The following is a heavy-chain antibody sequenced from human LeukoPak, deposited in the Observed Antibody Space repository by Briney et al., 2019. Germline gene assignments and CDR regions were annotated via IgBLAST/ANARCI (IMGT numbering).Heavy chain of an antibody. CDR1: GFTFSIYW. V-gene: IGHV3-7*01. D-gene: IGHD4-17*01. J-gene: IGHJ4*02. CDR2: RKQEESEK. Sequence: PGGSLRLSCALSGFTFSIYWMSWVRHAPGKGLGWVATRKQEESEKSYVDAVKGTFTISRDNAKNTRYLQMNSPRAEDTAVYYCASATVTSGDDDYWGQGTLVTVSS. CDR3: ASATVTSGDDDY.